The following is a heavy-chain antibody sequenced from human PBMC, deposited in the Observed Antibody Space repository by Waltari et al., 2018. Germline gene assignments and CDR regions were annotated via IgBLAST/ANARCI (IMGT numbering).Heavy chain of an antibody. V-gene: IGHV4-61*09. Sequence: QVQLQESGPGLVKPSQTLSLTCTVSGGSISSGSYYWSWIRQPAGKGLEWIGYIYTSGSTNYNPSLKSRVTISVDTSKNQFSLKLSSVTAADTAVYYCARAGPSLLMVQGVYAFDIWGQGTMVTVSS. D-gene: IGHD3-10*01. CDR2: IYTSGST. CDR1: GGSISSGSYY. J-gene: IGHJ3*02. CDR3: ARAGPSLLMVQGVYAFDI.